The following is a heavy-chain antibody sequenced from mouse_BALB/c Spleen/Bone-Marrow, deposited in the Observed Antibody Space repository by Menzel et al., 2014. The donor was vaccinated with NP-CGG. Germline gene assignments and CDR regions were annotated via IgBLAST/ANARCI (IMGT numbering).Heavy chain of an antibody. CDR2: INPYNGGT. CDR1: GYSFTGCT. J-gene: IGHJ3*01. Sequence: VQLKESGPELVKPGASMKISCKASGYSFTGCTMNWVKQSHGKNLEWIGLINPYNGGTSYNQKFKGKATLTVDKSSSTAYMELLSLTSEDSAVYYCARFGADGYPRFAYWGQGTLVTVSA. D-gene: IGHD2-3*01. CDR3: ARFGADGYPRFAY. V-gene: IGHV1-18*01.